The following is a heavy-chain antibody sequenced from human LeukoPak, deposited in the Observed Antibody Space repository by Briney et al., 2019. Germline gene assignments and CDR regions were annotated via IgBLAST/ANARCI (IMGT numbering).Heavy chain of an antibody. J-gene: IGHJ4*02. CDR1: GGSFSGYY. CDR3: ARGNTGYSSSWFDY. Sequence: PSETLSLTCAVYGGSFSGYYWSWIRQPPGKGLEWIGEINHSGSTNYNPSLKSRVTMSVDTSKNQFSLKLSSVTAADTAVYYCARGNTGYSSSWFDYWGQGTLVTVSS. CDR2: INHSGST. D-gene: IGHD6-13*01. V-gene: IGHV4-34*01.